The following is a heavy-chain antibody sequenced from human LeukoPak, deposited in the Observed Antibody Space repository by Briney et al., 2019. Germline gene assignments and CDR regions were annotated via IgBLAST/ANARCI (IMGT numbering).Heavy chain of an antibody. CDR3: ARGYGSGSYYKD. J-gene: IGHJ4*02. V-gene: IGHV4-59*08. Sequence: ESSETLSLTCTVSGGSISSYYWSWIRQPPGKGLEWIGYIYYSGSTNYNPSLKSRVTISVDTSKNQFSLKLSSVTAADTAVYYCARGYGSGSYYKDWGQGTLVTVSS. D-gene: IGHD3-10*01. CDR1: GGSISSYY. CDR2: IYYSGST.